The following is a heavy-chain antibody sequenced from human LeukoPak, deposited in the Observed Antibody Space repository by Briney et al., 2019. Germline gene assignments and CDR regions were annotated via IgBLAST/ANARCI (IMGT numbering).Heavy chain of an antibody. CDR1: GFTFSTYD. V-gene: IGHV3-21*01. J-gene: IGHJ4*02. CDR3: ARDYIAYDPLDY. CDR2: ISSRSSSI. D-gene: IGHD3-3*01. Sequence: PGGSLRLSCAASGFTFSTYDMNWVLQAPGKGLEWVSSISSRSSSIYYADSVKGRFTISRDNAKNSLYLQMNSLRAEDTAVYWCARDYIAYDPLDYWGQGTLVTVSS.